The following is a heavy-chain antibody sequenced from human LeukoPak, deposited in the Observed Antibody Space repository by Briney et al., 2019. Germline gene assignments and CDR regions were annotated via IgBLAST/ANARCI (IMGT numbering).Heavy chain of an antibody. CDR2: IYYSGST. J-gene: IGHJ4*02. CDR3: ATTPYYYDSSGFSLGDY. CDR1: GGSFSSYY. V-gene: IGHV4-59*12. Sequence: SETLSLTCTVSGGSFSSYYWSWIRQPPGKGLEWIGYIYYSGSTNYNPSLKSRITISVDTSKNQFSLRLSSVTAADTAVYYCATTPYYYDSSGFSLGDYWGQGTLVTVSS. D-gene: IGHD3-22*01.